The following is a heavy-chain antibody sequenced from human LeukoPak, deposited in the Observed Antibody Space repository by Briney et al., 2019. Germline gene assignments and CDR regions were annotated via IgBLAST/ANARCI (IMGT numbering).Heavy chain of an antibody. V-gene: IGHV3-30*02. CDR3: AKMSPYQLLSDY. CDR2: IRYDGSNK. D-gene: IGHD2-2*01. Sequence: GGSLRLSCAASGFTFSSYGMHWVRQAPGKGLERVAFIRYDGSNKYYADSVKGRFTISRDNSKNTLYLQMNSLRAEDTAVYYCAKMSPYQLLSDYWGQGTLVTVSS. J-gene: IGHJ4*02. CDR1: GFTFSSYG.